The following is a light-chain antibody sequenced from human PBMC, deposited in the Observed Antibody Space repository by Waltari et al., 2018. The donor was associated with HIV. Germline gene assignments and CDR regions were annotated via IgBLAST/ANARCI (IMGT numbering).Light chain of an antibody. CDR1: SDSVSPTHY. J-gene: IGLJ3*02. Sequence: QTVVTQEPSFSVSPGGTVTLTCGFRSDSVSPTHYASWYRQTPGQAPRTLIYSTNVRSSGVPDRFSGSILGNKAALTITGAQADDECHYYCVLYMGGAWVFGGGTKLTVL. CDR3: VLYMGGAWV. V-gene: IGLV8-61*01. CDR2: STN.